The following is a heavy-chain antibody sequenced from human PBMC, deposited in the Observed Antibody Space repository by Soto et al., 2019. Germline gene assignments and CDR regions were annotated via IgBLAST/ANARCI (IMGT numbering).Heavy chain of an antibody. D-gene: IGHD1-26*01. CDR2: IYHSGST. J-gene: IGHJ6*02. Sequence: QVQLQESGPGLVKPSGTLSLTCAVSGGSISSSNWWSWVRQPPGKGLEWIGEIYHSGSTNYNPSLKSRVTISVAKAKNQFSLKLRSVTAADTAVYYCARVSGSYYSGMDVWGQGTTVTVSS. CDR3: ARVSGSYYSGMDV. CDR1: GGSISSSNW. V-gene: IGHV4-4*02.